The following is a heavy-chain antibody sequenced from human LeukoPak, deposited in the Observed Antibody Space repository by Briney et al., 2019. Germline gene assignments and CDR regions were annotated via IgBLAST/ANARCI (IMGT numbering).Heavy chain of an antibody. CDR3: ARGPRDYGDCDFSYMDV. CDR2: MNPNSGNT. V-gene: IGHV1-8*03. D-gene: IGHD4-17*01. CDR1: GYTFTSYY. J-gene: IGHJ6*03. Sequence: ASVKVSCKASGYTFTSYYMHWVRQATGQGLEWMGWMNPNSGNTGYAQKFQGRVTITRNTSISTAYMELSSLRSEDTAVYYCARGPRDYGDCDFSYMDVWGKGTTVTVSS.